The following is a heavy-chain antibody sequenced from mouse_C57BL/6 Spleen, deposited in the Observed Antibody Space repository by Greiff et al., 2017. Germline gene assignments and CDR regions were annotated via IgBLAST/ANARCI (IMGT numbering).Heavy chain of an antibody. CDR3: ARSWEGDYAMDY. J-gene: IGHJ4*01. V-gene: IGHV1-54*01. CDR2: INPGSGGT. Sequence: QVQLQQSGAELVRPGTSVKVSCKASGYAFTNYLIEWVKQRPGQGLEWIGVINPGSGGTNYNEKFKGKATLTADKSSSTAYMQLSSLTSEDSAVYFCARSWEGDYAMDYWGQGTSVTVSS. CDR1: GYAFTNYL. D-gene: IGHD4-1*01.